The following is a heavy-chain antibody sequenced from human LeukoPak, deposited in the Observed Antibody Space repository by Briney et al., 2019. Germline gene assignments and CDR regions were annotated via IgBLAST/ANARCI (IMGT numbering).Heavy chain of an antibody. CDR1: GFTFTNAW. CDR3: AKLTVTTPIDY. CDR2: ISGSGGST. D-gene: IGHD4-17*01. Sequence: GGSLRLSCAASGFTFTNAWMSWVRQAPGKGLEWVSAISGSGGSTYYADSVKGRFTISRDNSKNTLYLQMNSLRAEDTAVYYCAKLTVTTPIDYWGQGTLVTVSS. V-gene: IGHV3-23*01. J-gene: IGHJ4*02.